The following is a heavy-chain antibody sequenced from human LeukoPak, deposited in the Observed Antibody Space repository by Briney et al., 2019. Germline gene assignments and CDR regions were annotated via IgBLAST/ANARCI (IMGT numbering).Heavy chain of an antibody. D-gene: IGHD3-22*01. J-gene: IGHJ4*02. V-gene: IGHV3-7*03. CDR1: GFTFSSYW. CDR2: IKQDGSEK. Sequence: GGSLRLSCAASGFTFSSYWMSWVRQAPGKGLEWVANIKQDGSEKYYVDSVKGRFTISRDNAKNSLYLQMNSLRAEDTAAYYCARDSGAGYYYDSSGYYYWGQGTLVTVSS. CDR3: ARDSGAGYYYDSSGYYY.